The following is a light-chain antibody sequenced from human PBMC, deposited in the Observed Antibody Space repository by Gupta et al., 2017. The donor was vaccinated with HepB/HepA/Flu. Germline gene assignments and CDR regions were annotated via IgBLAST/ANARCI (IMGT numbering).Light chain of an antibody. CDR3: QQAHSFPFT. V-gene: IGKV1D-12*01. Sequence: DIQMTQSPSSVSASAGDRVTITCRASQEISSSLAWYQQKPGQAPKLLIYGATTLQNGVPSTFSGSGSGTDFTLTISSLQPEDFATYFCQQAHSFPFTFGQGTKLEI. CDR2: GAT. CDR1: QEISSS. J-gene: IGKJ2*01.